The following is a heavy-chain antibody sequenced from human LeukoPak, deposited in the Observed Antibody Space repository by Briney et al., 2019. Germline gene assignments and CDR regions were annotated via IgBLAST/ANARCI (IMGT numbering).Heavy chain of an antibody. J-gene: IGHJ4*02. V-gene: IGHV1-18*01. Sequence: GASVKVSCKASGYTLTSYGISWVRQAPGQGLEGVGWISAFNGNTNYAQKLQGRFSMTTDTSTSTAYMELRSLRSDDTAVYYCARYTVVVPGAVTSLGLFDYWGQGTLVTVSS. CDR1: GYTLTSYG. D-gene: IGHD2-2*01. CDR3: ARYTVVVPGAVTSLGLFDY. CDR2: ISAFNGNT.